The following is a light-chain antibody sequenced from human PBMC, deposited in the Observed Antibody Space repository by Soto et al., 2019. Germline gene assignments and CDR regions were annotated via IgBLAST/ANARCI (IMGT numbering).Light chain of an antibody. CDR2: DAS. J-gene: IGKJ5*01. V-gene: IGKV3-11*01. Sequence: EIVLTQSPAILSLSPGERATLSCRASQSVSIFLTWYQQKPGQAPRLLIYDASQRATGIPARFSGSGSGTEFTLTISRLEPEDFAVYYCQQYLTSPKTFGQGTRLEIK. CDR1: QSVSIF. CDR3: QQYLTSPKT.